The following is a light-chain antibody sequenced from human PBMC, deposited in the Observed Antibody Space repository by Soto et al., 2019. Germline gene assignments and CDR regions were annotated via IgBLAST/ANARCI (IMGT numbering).Light chain of an antibody. CDR3: HQYAYSPHT. CDR2: NGS. Sequence: EIVLTHSPGTLSLSPGERGTLSCRASQSVGNNYLAWFQQKPGQAPRLLIYNGSSRATGIPDRFSGSGSGTDFTLTITRLEPEDFAVYYCHQYAYSPHTFGQGTKVDIK. J-gene: IGKJ2*01. CDR1: QSVGNNY. V-gene: IGKV3-20*01.